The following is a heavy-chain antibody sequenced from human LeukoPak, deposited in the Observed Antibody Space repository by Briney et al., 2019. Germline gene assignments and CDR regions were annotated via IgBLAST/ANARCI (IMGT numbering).Heavy chain of an antibody. CDR2: IIPILGIA. J-gene: IGHJ6*02. CDR3: ARRRIAAAGYYYYGMDV. CDR1: GGTFSSYA. Sequence: GASVKVSCKASGGTFSSYAISWARQAPGQGLEWMGRIIPILGIANYAQKFQGRVTITADKSTSTAYMELSSLRSEDTAVYYCARRRIAAAGYYYYGMDVWGQGTTVTVSS. D-gene: IGHD6-13*01. V-gene: IGHV1-69*04.